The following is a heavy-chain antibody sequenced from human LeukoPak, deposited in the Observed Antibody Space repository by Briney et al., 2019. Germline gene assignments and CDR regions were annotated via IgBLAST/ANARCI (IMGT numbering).Heavy chain of an antibody. V-gene: IGHV1-46*01. Sequence: ASVKVSCKASGYTFTGYYMHWVRQAPGQGLEWMGIINPSGGSTSYAQKFQGRVTMTRDTSTSTVYMELSSLRSEDTAVYYCARAGAPEEDYDYVWGSYRYPIDYWGQGTLVTVSS. CDR2: INPSGGST. CDR1: GYTFTGYY. CDR3: ARAGAPEEDYDYVWGSYRYPIDY. J-gene: IGHJ4*02. D-gene: IGHD3-16*02.